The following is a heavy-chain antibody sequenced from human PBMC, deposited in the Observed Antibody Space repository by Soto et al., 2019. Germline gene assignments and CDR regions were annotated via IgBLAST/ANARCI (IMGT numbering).Heavy chain of an antibody. D-gene: IGHD5-12*01. J-gene: IGHJ4*02. CDR3: ARDRDGYISY. V-gene: IGHV4-61*01. CDR1: GGSVSSGSYY. Sequence: ETLSLTCTVSGGSVSSGSYYWSWIRQPPGKGLEWIGYIYYSGSTNYNPSLKSRVTISVDTSKNQFSLKLSSVTAADTAVYYCARDRDGYISYWGQGTLVTVSS. CDR2: IYYSGST.